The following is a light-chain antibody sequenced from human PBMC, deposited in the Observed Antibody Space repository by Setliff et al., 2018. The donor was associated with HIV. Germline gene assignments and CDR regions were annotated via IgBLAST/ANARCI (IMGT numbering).Light chain of an antibody. V-gene: IGLV2-14*03. CDR2: DVS. CDR3: SSFTGTNTYV. J-gene: IGLJ1*01. Sequence: QSVLTQPASVSGSPGQSITISCSGTSSDVGGYNYVSWYQQHPGMAPKLMIYDVSNRPSGVSNRFSGSKSGSTASLTISGLQAEDEADYYCSSFTGTNTYVFGTGTKVTVL. CDR1: SSDVGGYNY.